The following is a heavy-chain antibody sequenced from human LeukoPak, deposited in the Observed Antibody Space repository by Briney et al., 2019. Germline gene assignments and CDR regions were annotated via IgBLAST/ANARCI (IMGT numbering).Heavy chain of an antibody. Sequence: GGSLRLSCAASGFTFSTYSMNWVRQAPGKGLEWVSSISSSSYIYYADSVKGRFTISRDNAQNSLYLQMNSLRAEDTAVYYCAREPNYGDPSDFWGQGTLVTVSS. D-gene: IGHD4-17*01. J-gene: IGHJ4*02. CDR1: GFTFSTYS. CDR2: ISSSSYI. CDR3: AREPNYGDPSDF. V-gene: IGHV3-21*01.